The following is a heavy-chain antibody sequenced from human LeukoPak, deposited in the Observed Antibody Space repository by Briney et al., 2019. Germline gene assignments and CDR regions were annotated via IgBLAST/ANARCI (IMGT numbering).Heavy chain of an antibody. CDR3: ARGTTVNTPFDH. V-gene: IGHV3-64*01. CDR2: INNNGGTT. J-gene: IGHJ4*02. CDR1: GFTFSSYA. D-gene: IGHD4-11*01. Sequence: GGSLRLSCAASGFTFSSYAMHWVRQAPGKGREYVSVINNNGGTTYYANSVKGRFTISRDNSKNTVFLQMGSLRAEDMAVYYCARGTTVNTPFDHWGQGTLVTVSS.